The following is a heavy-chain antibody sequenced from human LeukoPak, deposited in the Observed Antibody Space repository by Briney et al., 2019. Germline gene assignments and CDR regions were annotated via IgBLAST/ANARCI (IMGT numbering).Heavy chain of an antibody. J-gene: IGHJ4*02. Sequence: PSETLSLTCGVYGGSFSGYYWSWIRQPPGQGLEWIGEINHDENTDYNPSLKSRVTISVDTSKNQLSLKLTSVTAADTDVYYCVRDLRNYYDSSGYLDYWGQGTLVTVSS. V-gene: IGHV4-34*01. D-gene: IGHD3-22*01. CDR2: INHDENT. CDR1: GGSFSGYY. CDR3: VRDLRNYYDSSGYLDY.